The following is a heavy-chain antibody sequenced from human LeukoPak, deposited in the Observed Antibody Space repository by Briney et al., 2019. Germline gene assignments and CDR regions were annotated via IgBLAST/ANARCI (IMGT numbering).Heavy chain of an antibody. D-gene: IGHD6-13*01. CDR2: IYYSGST. V-gene: IGHV4-39*07. CDR3: ARSRRTDAFDI. CDR1: GGSISSSSYY. Sequence: PSETLSLTCTVSGGSISSSSYYWGWIRQPPGKGLEWIGSIYYSGSTYYNPSLKSRVTISVDTSKNQFSLKLSSVTAADTAVYYCARSRRTDAFDIWGQGTMVTVSS. J-gene: IGHJ3*02.